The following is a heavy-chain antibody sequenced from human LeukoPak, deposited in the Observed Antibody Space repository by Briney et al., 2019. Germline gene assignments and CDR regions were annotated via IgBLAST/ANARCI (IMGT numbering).Heavy chain of an antibody. CDR1: GGSISSSSYY. Sequence: SETLSLTCTVSGGSISSSSYYWGWIRQPPGKGLEWIGSIYYSGSTYHNPSLKSRVTISVDTSKNQFSLKLSSVTAADTAVYYCARHRGYGRGDHDYWGQGTLVTVSS. CDR3: ARHRGYGRGDHDY. J-gene: IGHJ4*02. V-gene: IGHV4-39*01. D-gene: IGHD3-16*01. CDR2: IYYSGST.